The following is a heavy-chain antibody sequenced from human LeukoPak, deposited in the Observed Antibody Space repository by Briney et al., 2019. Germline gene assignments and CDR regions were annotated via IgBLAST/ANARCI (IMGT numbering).Heavy chain of an antibody. D-gene: IGHD3-3*01. CDR3: ATDRGWRTSGYYLYYFEY. Sequence: GGSLRLSCAASGFISSSYWMSWGRQAPGKGVEWVANVKQDGSERYYGDSVKGRFTISRDNAKNSLYLQMSSLRAEDTAVYYCATDRGWRTSGYYLYYFEYWGQGTLVTFSS. CDR1: GFISSSYW. V-gene: IGHV3-7*01. J-gene: IGHJ4*02. CDR2: VKQDGSER.